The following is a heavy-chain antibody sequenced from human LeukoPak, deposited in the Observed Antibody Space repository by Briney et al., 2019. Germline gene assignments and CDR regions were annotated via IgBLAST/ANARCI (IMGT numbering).Heavy chain of an antibody. V-gene: IGHV1-69*06. Sequence: SVKVSCKASGGTFSSYAIRWVRQAPGQGLEWMGGIIPIFCTANYAQKFQGRVTITADKSTSTAYMELSSLRSEDVAVYYCARARYETRIWPKSRYDYYHYMDVWGKGTTVTVSS. D-gene: IGHD3-3*01. J-gene: IGHJ6*03. CDR3: ARARYETRIWPKSRYDYYHYMDV. CDR1: GGTFSSYA. CDR2: IIPIFCTA.